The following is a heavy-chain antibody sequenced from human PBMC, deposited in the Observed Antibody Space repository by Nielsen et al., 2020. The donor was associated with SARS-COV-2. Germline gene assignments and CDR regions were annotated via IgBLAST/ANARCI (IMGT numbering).Heavy chain of an antibody. J-gene: IGHJ4*02. Sequence: GESLKISCAASGFTFSSYEMNWVRQAPGKGLEWVSYISSSGSTIYYADSVKGRFTISRDNAKNALYLQMNSLRAEDTAVYYCVRGPEDSSLLNWGQGTLVTVSS. CDR2: ISSSGSTI. CDR3: VRGPEDSSLLN. CDR1: GFTFSSYE. D-gene: IGHD3-22*01. V-gene: IGHV3-48*03.